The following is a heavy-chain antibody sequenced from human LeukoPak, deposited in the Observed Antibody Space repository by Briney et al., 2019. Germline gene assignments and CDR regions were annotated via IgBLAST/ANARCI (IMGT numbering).Heavy chain of an antibody. CDR3: ARDRVGATTPDAFDI. Sequence: ASVKVSCKASGYTFTSYGISWVRQAPGQGLEWMGWISAYNGNTNYAQKLQGRVTMTTDTSTSTAYMELRSLRSDDTAVYYCARDRVGATTPDAFDIWGQGTMVTVSS. V-gene: IGHV1-18*01. D-gene: IGHD1-26*01. CDR1: GYTFTSYG. J-gene: IGHJ3*02. CDR2: ISAYNGNT.